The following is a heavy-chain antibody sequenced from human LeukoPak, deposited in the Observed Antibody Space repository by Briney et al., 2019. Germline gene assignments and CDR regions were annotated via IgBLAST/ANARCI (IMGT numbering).Heavy chain of an antibody. CDR2: ISGSGGST. V-gene: IGHV3-23*01. D-gene: IGHD2-15*01. CDR3: AKGGVDIVVVVAATQVYY. J-gene: IGHJ4*02. CDR1: GFTFSSYA. Sequence: GGSLRLSCAASGFTFSSYAMSWVRQAPGKGLEWVSAISGSGGSTYYADSVKGRFTISRDNSKNTLYLQMNGLRAEDTAVYYCAKGGVDIVVVVAATQVYYWGQGTLVTVSS.